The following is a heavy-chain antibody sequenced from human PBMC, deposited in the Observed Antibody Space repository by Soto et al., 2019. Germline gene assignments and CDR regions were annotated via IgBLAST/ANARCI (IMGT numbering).Heavy chain of an antibody. CDR3: ARDRPTSSIRARDNYYAMDV. V-gene: IGHV1-18*01. D-gene: IGHD6-6*01. CDR1: GYTFITYG. Sequence: QVQLVQSGAEVKKPGASVKVSCKASGYTFITYGISWVRQAPGQGLEWMGWISSYNGNTNYAQKLQGRVTMTTDTSTTTAYMERRSLRSDATAVYYCARDRPTSSIRARDNYYAMDVWGQGTTVTVSS. J-gene: IGHJ6*02. CDR2: ISSYNGNT.